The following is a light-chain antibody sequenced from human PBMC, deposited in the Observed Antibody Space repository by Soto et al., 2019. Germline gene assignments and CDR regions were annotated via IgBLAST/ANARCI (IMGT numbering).Light chain of an antibody. CDR2: EVS. J-gene: IGLJ1*01. CDR3: QSYDSTLSARYV. CDR1: SSDVGGYNY. V-gene: IGLV2-14*01. Sequence: QSALTQPASVSGSPGQSITISCTGTSSDVGGYNYVSWYQQRPGKAPKLMIYEVSNRPSGVSNRFSGSKSANTASLTISGLQAEDEADYYCQSYDSTLSARYVFGTGTKVTVL.